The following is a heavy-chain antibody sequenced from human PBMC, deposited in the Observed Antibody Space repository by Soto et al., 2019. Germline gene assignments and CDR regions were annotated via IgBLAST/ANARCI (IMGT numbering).Heavy chain of an antibody. Sequence: QVQLVQSGAEVKKPGSSVKVSCKASGGTFNSYAISWVRQAPGQGLEWMGGIIPIFGTANYAQKFQGRVTITADESTSTAYMELSSLRSEDTAVYYCARGAVRFGESPIDYWGQGTLVTVSS. CDR1: GGTFNSYA. J-gene: IGHJ4*02. D-gene: IGHD3-10*01. CDR3: ARGAVRFGESPIDY. V-gene: IGHV1-69*01. CDR2: IIPIFGTA.